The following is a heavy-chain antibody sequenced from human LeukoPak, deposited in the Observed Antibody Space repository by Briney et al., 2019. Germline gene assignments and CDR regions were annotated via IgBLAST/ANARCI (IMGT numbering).Heavy chain of an antibody. J-gene: IGHJ4*02. CDR1: GFTFSSYS. D-gene: IGHD3-9*01. CDR2: ISSSSSTI. Sequence: PGGSLRLSCAASGFTFSSYSMNWVRQAPGKGLEWVSYISSSSSTIYYADSVKGRFTISRDNAKNSLYLQMNSLRAEDTAVYYCASTYDILTGYLVYWGQGTLVTVSS. CDR3: ASTYDILTGYLVY. V-gene: IGHV3-48*04.